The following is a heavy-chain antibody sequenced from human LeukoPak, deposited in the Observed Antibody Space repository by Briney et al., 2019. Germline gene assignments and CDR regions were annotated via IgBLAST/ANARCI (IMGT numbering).Heavy chain of an antibody. CDR2: IYHSGST. CDR1: GYSISSGYY. J-gene: IGHJ4*02. Sequence: SETLSLTCTVSGYSISSGYYWGWIRQPPGKGLEWIGSIYHSGSTYYNPSLKSRVTISVDTSKNQFSLKLSSVTAADTAVYYCARDEVYCSSTSCYNPTVFDCWGQGTLVTVSS. CDR3: ARDEVYCSSTSCYNPTVFDC. D-gene: IGHD2-2*02. V-gene: IGHV4-38-2*02.